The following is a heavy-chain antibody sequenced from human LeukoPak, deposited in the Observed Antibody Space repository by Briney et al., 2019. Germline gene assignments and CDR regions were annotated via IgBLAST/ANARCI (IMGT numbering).Heavy chain of an antibody. CDR2: INPSGGST. D-gene: IGHD3-10*01. V-gene: IGHV1-46*01. J-gene: IGHJ5*02. Sequence: GASVKVSCKASGYTFTSYYMHWVRQAPGQGLEWMGIINPSGGSTSYAQKFQGRVTMTRDTSTSTVYMELISLRSEDTAVYYCARAYGSGSYYNKANDDWFDPWGQGTLVTVSS. CDR1: GYTFTSYY. CDR3: ARAYGSGSYYNKANDDWFDP.